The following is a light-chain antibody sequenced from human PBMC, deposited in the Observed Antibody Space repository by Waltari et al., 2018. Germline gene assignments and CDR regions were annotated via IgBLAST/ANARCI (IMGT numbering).Light chain of an antibody. Sequence: DIQMTQSPSSLSASVGDTVTITCRASQSFSSWLDWYQQKPGKAPKLLIYKASTLQSGVPSRFSGSGSGTEFTLTISSLQPEDFATYYCRQYTSSPPTFGQGTKVEIK. V-gene: IGKV1-12*01. CDR3: RQYTSSPPT. CDR2: KAS. CDR1: QSFSSW. J-gene: IGKJ1*01.